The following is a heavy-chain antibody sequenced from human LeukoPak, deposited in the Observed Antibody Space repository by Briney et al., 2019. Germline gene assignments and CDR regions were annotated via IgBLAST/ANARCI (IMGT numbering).Heavy chain of an antibody. CDR3: ARGLYYDILTGFLSSFGYFDY. J-gene: IGHJ4*02. Sequence: PSETLSLTCTVSGSSISSSSYYWGWIRQPPGKGLEWIGSIYYSGSTYYNPSLKSRVTISVDTSKNQFSLKLSSVTAADTAVYYCARGLYYDILTGFLSSFGYFDYWGQGTLVTVSS. CDR2: IYYSGST. V-gene: IGHV4-39*01. D-gene: IGHD3-9*01. CDR1: GSSISSSSYY.